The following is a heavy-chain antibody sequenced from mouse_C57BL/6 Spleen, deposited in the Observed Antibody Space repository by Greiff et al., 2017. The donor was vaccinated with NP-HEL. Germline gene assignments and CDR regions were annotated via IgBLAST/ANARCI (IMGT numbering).Heavy chain of an antibody. CDR2: IWRGGST. CDR1: GFSLTRYG. V-gene: IGHV2-5*01. J-gene: IGHJ1*03. CDR3: AIYYGSSQYWYFDV. Sequence: QVQLKQSGPGLVQPSQSLSITCTVSGFSLTRYGVHWVRQSPGKGLEWLGVIWRGGSTDYNAAFMSRLSITKDNSKSQVFFKMNSLQADDTAIYYCAIYYGSSQYWYFDVWGTGTTVTVSS. D-gene: IGHD1-1*01.